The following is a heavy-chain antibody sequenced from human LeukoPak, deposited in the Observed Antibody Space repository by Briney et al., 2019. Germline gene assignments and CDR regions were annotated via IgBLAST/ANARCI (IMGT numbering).Heavy chain of an antibody. CDR2: ISGSGGST. J-gene: IGHJ3*02. D-gene: IGHD5-18*01. CDR1: GFTFSSYA. V-gene: IGHV3-23*01. CDR3: AKGHRGYSYGYDI. Sequence: GGSLRLSCAASGFTFSSYAMSWVRQAPGEGLEWVSAISGSGGSTYYADSVKGRFTISRDNSKNTLYLQMNSLRAEDTAVYYCAKGHRGYSYGYDIWGQGTMVAVSS.